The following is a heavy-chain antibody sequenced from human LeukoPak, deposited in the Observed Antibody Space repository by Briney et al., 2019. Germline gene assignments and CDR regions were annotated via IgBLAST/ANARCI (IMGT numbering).Heavy chain of an antibody. CDR3: ASGGYCTATRCPFNWFDP. V-gene: IGHV3-30-3*01. CDR1: GLTFSTYA. CDR2: ISYDGNNK. Sequence: GRSLRLSCAASGLTFSTYAMHWVRQAPGKGLEWVAFISYDGNNKYYPDSVKGRFTISRDNSKNTLYLQMNSLRAEDTAVYYCASGGYCTATRCPFNWFDPWGQGTLVTVSS. D-gene: IGHD2-8*02. J-gene: IGHJ5*02.